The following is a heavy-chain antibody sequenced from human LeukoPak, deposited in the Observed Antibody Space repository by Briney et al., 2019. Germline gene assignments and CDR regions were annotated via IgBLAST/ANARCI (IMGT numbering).Heavy chain of an antibody. V-gene: IGHV1-8*03. CDR3: ARGRATVTTHWFDP. Sequence: ASVKVSCQASGYTFTIYDINWVRQATGQGLEWMGWMNPNSGNTGYAQKFQGRVTITRNTSISTAYMELNSLRSEDTAVYYCARGRATVTTHWFDPWGQGTVVTVSS. J-gene: IGHJ5*02. D-gene: IGHD4-11*01. CDR1: GYTFTIYD. CDR2: MNPNSGNT.